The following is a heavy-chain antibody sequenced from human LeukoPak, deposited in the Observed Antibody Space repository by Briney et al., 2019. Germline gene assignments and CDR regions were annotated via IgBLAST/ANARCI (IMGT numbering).Heavy chain of an antibody. CDR1: GFTFSSYS. J-gene: IGHJ4*02. Sequence: GGSLRLSCAASGFTFSSYSMNWVRQAPGKGLEWVSSITRSSIYIYYADPVKGRFTISRDNARNSLYLQMNSLRVEDTAVYYCAKVAKYYYGSETYYFFEHWGQGTPVTASS. CDR3: AKVAKYYYGSETYYFFEH. CDR2: ITRSSIYI. V-gene: IGHV3-21*01. D-gene: IGHD3-10*01.